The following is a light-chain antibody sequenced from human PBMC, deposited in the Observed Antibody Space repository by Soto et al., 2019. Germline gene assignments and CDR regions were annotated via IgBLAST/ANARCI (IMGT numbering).Light chain of an antibody. CDR2: AAS. CDR3: HQYYSYPYT. V-gene: IGKV1-8*01. Sequence: AIRMTQSPSSFSASTGDRVTITCRASQGISSYLAWYQQKPGKAPKLLIYAASTVQSGVPSRFSGSGSGTDFTLTISCLQSEDFATYYCHQYYSYPYTFGQGTKLDIK. J-gene: IGKJ2*01. CDR1: QGISSY.